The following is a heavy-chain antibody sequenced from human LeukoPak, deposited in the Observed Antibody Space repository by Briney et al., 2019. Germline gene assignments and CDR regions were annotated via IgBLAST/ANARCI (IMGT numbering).Heavy chain of an antibody. CDR2: IYYSGST. D-gene: IGHD5-12*01. J-gene: IGHJ4*02. Sequence: SETLSLTCTVSGGSISSGGYYWSWIRQHPGKGLEWIGYIYYSGSTYYNPSLKSRVTISVDTSKNQFSLKLSSVTAADTAVYYCARGRRYSGYDPFDYWGQGTLVTVSS. CDR1: GGSISSGGYY. CDR3: ARGRRYSGYDPFDY. V-gene: IGHV4-31*03.